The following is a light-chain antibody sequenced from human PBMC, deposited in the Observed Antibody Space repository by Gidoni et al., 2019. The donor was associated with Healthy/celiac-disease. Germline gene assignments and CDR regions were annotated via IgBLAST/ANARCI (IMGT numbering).Light chain of an antibody. CDR3: QQYGSSPYT. V-gene: IGKV3-20*01. Sequence: EIVLTHSPGTLSLSPGERATLSCRASQSVSSSYLAWYQQKPGEAPRLLIYGASSRATGISDRCSGSGSGADFTITISRLEAEDFAVYYCQQYGSSPYTFGQGTKLEIK. CDR1: QSVSSSY. J-gene: IGKJ2*01. CDR2: GAS.